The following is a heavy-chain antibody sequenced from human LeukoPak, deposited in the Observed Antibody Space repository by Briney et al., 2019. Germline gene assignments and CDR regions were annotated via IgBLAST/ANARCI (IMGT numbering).Heavy chain of an antibody. J-gene: IGHJ4*02. CDR1: GFTFSNYA. D-gene: IGHD3-16*01. Sequence: PGRSLRLSCAASGFTFSNYAMHWVRQAPVKGLEWVSAISGDGTRTYYADSVKGRFTISRDNSKNTLYLEMSSLRVEDTAIYYCAKWPEGAMDYFDYWGQGTLVTVSS. V-gene: IGHV3-23*01. CDR3: AKWPEGAMDYFDY. CDR2: ISGDGTRT.